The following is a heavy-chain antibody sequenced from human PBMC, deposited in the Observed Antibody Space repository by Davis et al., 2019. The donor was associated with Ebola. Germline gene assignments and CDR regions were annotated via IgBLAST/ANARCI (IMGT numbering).Heavy chain of an antibody. CDR1: GFTFSDYY. J-gene: IGHJ4*02. Sequence: HTGGSLRLSCAASGFTFSDYYMNWVRQAPGKGLVWVSRINSDESVTRYADSVKGRFTISRDNAKNSLYLQMNSLRAEDTAVYYCARTWFGSALDYWGQGTLVTVSS. D-gene: IGHD3-10*01. V-gene: IGHV3-74*01. CDR2: INSDESVT. CDR3: ARTWFGSALDY.